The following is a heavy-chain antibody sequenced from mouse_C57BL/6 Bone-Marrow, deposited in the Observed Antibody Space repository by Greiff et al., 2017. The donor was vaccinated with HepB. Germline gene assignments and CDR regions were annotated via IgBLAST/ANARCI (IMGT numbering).Heavy chain of an antibody. CDR2: SRNKANDYTT. J-gene: IGHJ1*03. Sequence: DVMLVESGGGLVQSGRSLRLSCATSGFTFSDFYMEWVRQAPGKGLEWIAASRNKANDYTTEYSASVKGRFIVSRDTSQSILYLQMNALRAEDTAIYYCARDASYYYGSSYGYFDVWGTGTTVTVSS. CDR3: ARDASYYYGSSYGYFDV. D-gene: IGHD1-1*01. CDR1: GFTFSDFY. V-gene: IGHV7-1*01.